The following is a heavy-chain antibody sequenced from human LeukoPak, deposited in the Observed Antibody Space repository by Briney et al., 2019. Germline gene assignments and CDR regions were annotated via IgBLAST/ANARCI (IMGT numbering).Heavy chain of an antibody. D-gene: IGHD4-17*01. J-gene: IGHJ4*02. CDR2: IWYGGSNK. CDR1: GFTFSSYG. V-gene: IGHV3-33*01. Sequence: PGGSLRLSCAASGFTFSSYGMHWVRQAPGKGLEWVAVIWYGGSNKYYADSVKGRFTISRDNSKNTLYLQMNSLRAEDTAVYYCARDQDYGDFDYWGQGTLVTVSS. CDR3: ARDQDYGDFDY.